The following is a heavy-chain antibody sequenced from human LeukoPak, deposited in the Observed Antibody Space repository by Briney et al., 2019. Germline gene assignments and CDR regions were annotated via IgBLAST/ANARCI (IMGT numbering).Heavy chain of an antibody. J-gene: IGHJ4*02. CDR2: IYYSGST. D-gene: IGHD3-22*01. CDR1: GGSISSYY. CDR3: AGHYYDRELDFDY. V-gene: IGHV4-59*01. Sequence: SETLSLTCTVSGGSISSYYWSWIRQPPGKGLEWIGYIYYSGSTNYNPSLKSRVTISVDTSKNQFSLKLSSVTAADTAVYYCAGHYYDRELDFDYWGQGTLVTVSS.